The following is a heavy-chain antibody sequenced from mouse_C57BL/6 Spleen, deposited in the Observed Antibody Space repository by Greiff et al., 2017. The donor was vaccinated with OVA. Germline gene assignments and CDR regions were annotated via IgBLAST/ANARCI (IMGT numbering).Heavy chain of an antibody. CDR1: GYTFTSYW. V-gene: IGHV1-52*01. D-gene: IGHD1-1*01. CDR3: ARKGTTVVATYDYFDY. Sequence: QVQLQQPGAELVRPGSSVKLSCKASGYTFTSYWMHWVKQRPIQGLEWIGNIDPSDSETHYNQKFKDKATLTVDKSSSTAYMQLSSLTSEDSAVYYCARKGTTVVATYDYFDYWGQGTTLTVSS. CDR2: IDPSDSET. J-gene: IGHJ2*01.